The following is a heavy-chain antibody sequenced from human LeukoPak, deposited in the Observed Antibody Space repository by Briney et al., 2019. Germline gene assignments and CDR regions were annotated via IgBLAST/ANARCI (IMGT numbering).Heavy chain of an antibody. CDR3: AKGLRFLEWLFPEENYYYYGMDV. V-gene: IGHV3-9*01. J-gene: IGHJ6*02. Sequence: GRSLRLSCAASGFTLDDYDMHWVRHAPGKGLEWVSGISWNSGSIVYADSVKGRFTISRDNAKNSLYLQMNSLRAEDTALYYCAKGLRFLEWLFPEENYYYYGMDVWGQGTTVTVSS. CDR2: ISWNSGSI. CDR1: GFTLDDYD. D-gene: IGHD3-3*01.